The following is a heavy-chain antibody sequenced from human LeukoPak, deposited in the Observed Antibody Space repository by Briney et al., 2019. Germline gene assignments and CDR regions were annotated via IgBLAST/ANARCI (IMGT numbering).Heavy chain of an antibody. CDR1: GFTFNSCS. Sequence: PGGSLRLSCAASGFTFNSCSMSWVRQAPGKGLDWVSGISASGGSTNYADSVKGRFTISRDNSKNTLYLQMNSLRADDTAVYYCAKAPHDSGKDYFDFWGQGTLVTVSS. CDR2: ISASGGST. J-gene: IGHJ4*02. V-gene: IGHV3-23*01. D-gene: IGHD3-10*01. CDR3: AKAPHDSGKDYFDF.